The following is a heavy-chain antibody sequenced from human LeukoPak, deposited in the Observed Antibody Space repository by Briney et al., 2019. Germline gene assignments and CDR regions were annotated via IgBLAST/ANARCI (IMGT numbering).Heavy chain of an antibody. CDR3: ATDKPYGWPMRIFDS. CDR1: GFIFSRYG. CDR2: ISSGADYI. D-gene: IGHD2-15*01. Sequence: GGSLRLSCAASGFIFSRYGMNWVRQAPGKGLEWVSSISSGADYIYYGDSVRGRFTISRDNAKKSLYLQMNNLRAEDTALYYCATDKPYGWPMRIFDSWGQGTMVTVSS. V-gene: IGHV3-21*01. J-gene: IGHJ4*02.